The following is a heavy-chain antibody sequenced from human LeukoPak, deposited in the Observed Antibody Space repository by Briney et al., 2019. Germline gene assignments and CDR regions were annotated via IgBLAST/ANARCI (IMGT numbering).Heavy chain of an antibody. CDR1: GGSITSYY. J-gene: IGHJ5*02. D-gene: IGHD3-10*01. CDR2: IYYSGST. Sequence: SETLSLTCTVSGGSITSYYWSWIRQPPGKGLEWIGYIYYSGSTNYNPSLKSRVTISVDTSKNQSSLKLSSVTAADTAVYYCARGGVNYKIAGPWGQGALVTVSS. V-gene: IGHV4-59*01. CDR3: ARGGVNYKIAGP.